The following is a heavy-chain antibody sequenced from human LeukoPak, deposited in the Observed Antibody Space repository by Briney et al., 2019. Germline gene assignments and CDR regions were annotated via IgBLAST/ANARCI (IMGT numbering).Heavy chain of an antibody. V-gene: IGHV3-53*01. CDR2: IYSGGRT. J-gene: IGHJ4*02. CDR3: ARADYGDYVGGHFDY. Sequence: QPGGSLRLSCAASGFTVSSNYMSWVRQAPGKGLEWVSVIYSGGRTYYADSVKGRFTISRDNSKNTLYLQMNSLRAEDTTVYYCARADYGDYVGGHFDYWGQGTLVTVSS. D-gene: IGHD4-17*01. CDR1: GFTVSSNY.